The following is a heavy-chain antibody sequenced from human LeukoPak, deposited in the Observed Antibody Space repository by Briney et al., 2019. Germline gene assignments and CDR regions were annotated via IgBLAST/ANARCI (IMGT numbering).Heavy chain of an antibody. J-gene: IGHJ4*02. Sequence: SETLSLTCTVSGGSISSYYWSWIRQPPGKGLEWIGYVYYTGSTNYNPSLKSRVTISVDTSKNQFSLKMTSVTAADTAVYYCARAVGVVLDNWGQGTLVTVSS. D-gene: IGHD3-3*01. CDR1: GGSISSYY. CDR2: VYYTGST. CDR3: ARAVGVVLDN. V-gene: IGHV4-59*01.